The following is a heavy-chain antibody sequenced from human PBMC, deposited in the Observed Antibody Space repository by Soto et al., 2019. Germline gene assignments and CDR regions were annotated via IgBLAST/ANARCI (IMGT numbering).Heavy chain of an antibody. V-gene: IGHV2-5*02. D-gene: IGHD6-13*01. CDR3: ANRRPDRGSWNSGLFDS. J-gene: IGHJ5*01. Sequence: SGPTLANRTQTITPTCSFSGVSLSSKDVGVGWSRQAPVEALEWLAFIYWDEDKRYSPSLKSRLSIIKGTSSHQVFLIMITVDPVDSATYYCANRRPDRGSWNSGLFDSWG. CDR2: IYWDEDK. CDR1: GVSLSSKDVG.